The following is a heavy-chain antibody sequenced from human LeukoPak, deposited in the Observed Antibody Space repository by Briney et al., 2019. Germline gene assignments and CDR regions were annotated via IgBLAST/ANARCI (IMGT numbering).Heavy chain of an antibody. CDR3: AKDLSGDMSD. CDR2: ISYDGSNK. D-gene: IGHD3-10*01. J-gene: IGHJ3*01. Sequence: PGRPLRLSCAASGFTFSSYGMHWVRQAPGKGLEWVAVISYDGSNKYYADSVKGRFTISRDNSKNTLYLQMNSLRAEDTAVYYCAKDLSGDMSDWGQGTTVTVSS. CDR1: GFTFSSYG. V-gene: IGHV3-30*18.